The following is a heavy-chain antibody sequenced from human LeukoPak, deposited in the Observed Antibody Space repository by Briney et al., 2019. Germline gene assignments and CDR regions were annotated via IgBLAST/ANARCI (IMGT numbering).Heavy chain of an antibody. J-gene: IGHJ6*03. Sequence: ASVKVSCKASGYTFTIYIISWVRQAPRQGLEWMGWINAYNGNTDYAQRVQGRVTMTTDTSTSTAYMELRSLRSDDTAVYYCARDRHIAAAVYYYYMDVWGKGTPVTVSS. CDR3: ARDRHIAAAVYYYYMDV. V-gene: IGHV1-18*01. D-gene: IGHD6-13*01. CDR2: INAYNGNT. CDR1: GYTFTIYI.